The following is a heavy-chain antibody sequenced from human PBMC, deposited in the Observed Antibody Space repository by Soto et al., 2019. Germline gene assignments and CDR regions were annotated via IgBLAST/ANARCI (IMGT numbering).Heavy chain of an antibody. J-gene: IGHJ4*02. Sequence: GGSLRLSCAASGFTFSSYAMHWVRHAPGKGLEWVAVISYDGSNKYYADSVKGRFTISRDNSKNTLYLQMNSLRAEDTAVYYCASYDYDSSGYYFDYWVQATLVTVTS. D-gene: IGHD3-22*01. V-gene: IGHV3-30-3*01. CDR2: ISYDGSNK. CDR1: GFTFSSYA. CDR3: ASYDYDSSGYYFDY.